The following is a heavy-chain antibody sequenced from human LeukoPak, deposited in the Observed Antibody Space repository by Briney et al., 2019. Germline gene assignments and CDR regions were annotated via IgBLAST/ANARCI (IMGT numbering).Heavy chain of an antibody. V-gene: IGHV3-64D*09. CDR3: VKITSVTGGDC. D-gene: IGHD1-1*01. CDR1: GFTFSAYA. Sequence: TGASLRLSCSASGFTFSAYAMYCVRQAPGKGLQYVSGISNNGGSSFYADSVKGRFTISRDNSKNTLYLQMSSLRAEDTAVYYCVKITSVTGGDCWGQGTRLTVSS. CDR2: ISNNGGSS. J-gene: IGHJ4*02.